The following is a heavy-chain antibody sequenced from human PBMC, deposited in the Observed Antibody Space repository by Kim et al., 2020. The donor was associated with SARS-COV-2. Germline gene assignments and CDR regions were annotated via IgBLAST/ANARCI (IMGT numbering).Heavy chain of an antibody. Sequence: VKGRFTISRDNSKNTLYLQMNSLRAEDTAVYYCARSLYYDRSGYYYYFDNWGQGTQVTVSS. J-gene: IGHJ4*02. D-gene: IGHD3-22*01. CDR3: ARSLYYDRSGYYYYFDN. V-gene: IGHV3-53*01.